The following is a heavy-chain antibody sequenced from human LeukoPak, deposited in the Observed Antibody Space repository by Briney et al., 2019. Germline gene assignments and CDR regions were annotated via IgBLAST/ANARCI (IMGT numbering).Heavy chain of an antibody. D-gene: IGHD3-9*01. CDR1: GGSLSGYC. J-gene: IGHJ6*04. CDR3: ARDWGFNWLSTTGYGMDV. CDR2: INHSGST. Sequence: SETLSLTCAVYGGSLSGYCWSWIRQPPGKGLEWIGEINHSGSTNYNPSLKSRVTISVDTSKNQFSLKLSSVTAADTAVYYCARDWGFNWLSTTGYGMDVWGKGTTVTASS. V-gene: IGHV4-34*01.